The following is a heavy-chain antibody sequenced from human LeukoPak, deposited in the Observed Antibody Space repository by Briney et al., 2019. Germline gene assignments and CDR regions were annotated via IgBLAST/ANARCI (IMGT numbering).Heavy chain of an antibody. CDR2: ISGSGGST. CDR1: GFTFSSYA. J-gene: IGHJ4*02. D-gene: IGHD3-22*01. CDR3: AKGGGYYDSSGYYYGFDY. V-gene: IGHV3-23*01. Sequence: GGSLRLSCAASGFTFSSYAMSWVRQAPGKGLEWVSAISGSGGSTYYADSVKGRFTISRDNSKTTLYLQMNSLRAEDTAVYYCAKGGGYYDSSGYYYGFDYWGQGTLVTVSS.